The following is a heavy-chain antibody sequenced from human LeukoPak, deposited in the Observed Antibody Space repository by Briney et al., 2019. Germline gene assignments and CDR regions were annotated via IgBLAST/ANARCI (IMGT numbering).Heavy chain of an antibody. CDR2: IYTSGST. V-gene: IGHV4-61*02. D-gene: IGHD2-2*01. CDR3: ARCSSTSCPDY. J-gene: IGHJ4*02. Sequence: SETLSLTCTVSGGSISSGSYYWSWIRRPAGKGLEWIGRIYTSGSTNYNPSLRSRVTISVDASKNQFSLKLSSVTATDTAVYYCARCSSTSCPDYWGQGTLVTVSS. CDR1: GGSISSGSYY.